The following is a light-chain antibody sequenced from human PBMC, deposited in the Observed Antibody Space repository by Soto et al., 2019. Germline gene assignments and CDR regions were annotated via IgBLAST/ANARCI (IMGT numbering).Light chain of an antibody. Sequence: QSVLTQPPSASGTPGQRVTISCSGSSSNIGSNYVYWYQQLPGTAPKLLIYRNNQRPSGVPDRFSGSKSGTSASLAISGLRSEDEADYYCAAWDDILSGARVFGGGTQLTVL. CDR1: SSNIGSNY. V-gene: IGLV1-47*01. CDR2: RNN. J-gene: IGLJ2*01. CDR3: AAWDDILSGARV.